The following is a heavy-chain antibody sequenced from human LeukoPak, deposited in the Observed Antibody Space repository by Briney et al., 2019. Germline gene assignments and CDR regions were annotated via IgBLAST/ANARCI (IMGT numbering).Heavy chain of an antibody. D-gene: IGHD4-17*01. V-gene: IGHV3-23*01. CDR1: GVTLGTYA. CDR2: ISSSGSGDNT. J-gene: IGHJ3*02. Sequence: GGSLRLSCAASGVTLGTYAMSWARQAPGKGLEWVSGISSSGSGDNTYYADSVKGRFTISRDSSKNTLFLHMNTLRAEDTAIYYCAKLGGDYVVAFDIWGQGTMVTVSS. CDR3: AKLGGDYVVAFDI.